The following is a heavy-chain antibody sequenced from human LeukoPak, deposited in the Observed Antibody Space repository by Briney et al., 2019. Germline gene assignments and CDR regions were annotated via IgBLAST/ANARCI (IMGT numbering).Heavy chain of an antibody. CDR2: IKPDGGDT. Sequence: ASVKVSCKASGYTFTDYYLHWVRQAPGHGLEWMGWIKPDGGDTNYAQRLQGRVTMTRDTSISTAYMELTNLSSDDTAVYYCARMKPGGVIVDEKYFDYWGQGTLVTVSS. CDR3: ARMKPGGVIVDEKYFDY. V-gene: IGHV1-2*02. J-gene: IGHJ4*02. D-gene: IGHD3-16*02. CDR1: GYTFTDYY.